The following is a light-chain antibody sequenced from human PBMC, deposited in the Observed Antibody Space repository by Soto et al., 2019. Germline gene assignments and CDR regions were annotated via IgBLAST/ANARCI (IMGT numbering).Light chain of an antibody. CDR1: RDDIGAYDY. V-gene: IGLV2-14*01. CDR2: KVT. Sequence: LTQPASVFWSPGQSLTISCAGTRDDIGAYDYVYWYQQKPGKAPKLLVYKVTKRLSVVSDHFPGCKSGNTACLTICGVQAEDEADYYCNSYTNSSAVVFGGGTKVTVL. J-gene: IGLJ2*01. CDR3: NSYTNSSAVV.